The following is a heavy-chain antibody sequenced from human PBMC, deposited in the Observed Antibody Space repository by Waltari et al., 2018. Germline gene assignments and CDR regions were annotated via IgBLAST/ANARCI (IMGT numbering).Heavy chain of an antibody. CDR1: GYTFTSYA. CDR3: ARRGSSSFDHYYYYGMDV. J-gene: IGHJ6*02. CDR2: INAGNGNT. Sequence: QVQLVQSGAEVKKPGASVKVSCKASGYTFTSYAMHWVRQAPGQRLEWMGWINAGNGNTKYSQKFQGRVTITRDTSASTAYMELSSLRSEDTAVYYCARRGSSSFDHYYYYGMDVWGQGTTVTVSS. D-gene: IGHD6-6*01. V-gene: IGHV1-3*01.